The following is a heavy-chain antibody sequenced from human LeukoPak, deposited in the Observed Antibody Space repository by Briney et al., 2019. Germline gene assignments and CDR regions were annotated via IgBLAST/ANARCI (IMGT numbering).Heavy chain of an antibody. Sequence: PGGSLRLSCAASGFTFSSYAMSWVRQAPGKGLEWVSGISGSGGSTYYADSVKGRFTISRDNSENSLYLQMNNLRAEDTAMYYCARDQRVTGRPDIDYWGQGTLVIVSS. CDR1: GFTFSSYA. J-gene: IGHJ4*02. D-gene: IGHD6-6*01. CDR2: ISGSGGST. V-gene: IGHV3-23*01. CDR3: ARDQRVTGRPDIDY.